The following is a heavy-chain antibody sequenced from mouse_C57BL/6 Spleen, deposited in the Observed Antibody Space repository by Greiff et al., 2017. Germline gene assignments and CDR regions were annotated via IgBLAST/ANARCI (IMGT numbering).Heavy chain of an antibody. CDR2: INPSSGYT. D-gene: IGHD2-4*01. CDR3: ARSLYDYDVWFAY. Sequence: QVQLQQSGAELARPGASVKMSCKASGYTFTSYTMHWVKQRPGQGLEWIGYINPSSGYTKYNQKFKDKGTLTADKSSSTAYMQLSSLTSEDSAVYYCARSLYDYDVWFAYWGQGTLVTVSA. J-gene: IGHJ3*01. CDR1: GYTFTSYT. V-gene: IGHV1-4*01.